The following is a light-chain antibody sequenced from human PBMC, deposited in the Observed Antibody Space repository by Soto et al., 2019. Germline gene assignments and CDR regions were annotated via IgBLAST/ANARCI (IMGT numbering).Light chain of an antibody. J-gene: IGKJ1*01. CDR2: GAS. CDR1: QSVSSN. CDR3: QQYNNWPWT. V-gene: IGKV3-15*01. Sequence: EIVMTQSPATLSVSPGERATLSCRASQSVSSNLAWYQQKPGQAPRLLIYGASTRATGITARFSGSGSGTEFTLTISSLQSEDFAVYYCQQYNNWPWTFGQGNKVEIK.